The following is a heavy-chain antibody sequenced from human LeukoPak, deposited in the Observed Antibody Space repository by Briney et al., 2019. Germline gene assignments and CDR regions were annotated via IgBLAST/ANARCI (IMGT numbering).Heavy chain of an antibody. CDR2: INPNSGGT. CDR3: ARPWGYCTNGVCYTGYYFDY. V-gene: IGHV1-2*02. D-gene: IGHD2-8*01. CDR1: GYIFTAYY. J-gene: IGHJ4*02. Sequence: ASVKVSCKASGYIFTAYYVHWVRQAPGQGLECMGWINPNSGGTNYAQKFQGRVTMTRDTSISTAYMELSRLRSDDTAVYYCARPWGYCTNGVCYTGYYFDYWGQGTLVTVSS.